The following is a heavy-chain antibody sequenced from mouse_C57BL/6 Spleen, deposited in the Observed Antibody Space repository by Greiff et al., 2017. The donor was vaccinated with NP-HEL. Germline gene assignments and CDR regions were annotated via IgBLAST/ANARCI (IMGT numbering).Heavy chain of an antibody. CDR2: ISSGSSTI. J-gene: IGHJ2*01. V-gene: IGHV5-17*01. CDR3: ARPELGLHYFDY. D-gene: IGHD4-1*01. Sequence: DVQLVESGGGLVKPGGSLKLSCAASGFTFSDYGMHWVRQAPEKGLEWVAYISSGSSTIYYADTVKGRFTISRDNAKNTLFLQMTSLRSEDTAMYYCARPELGLHYFDYWGQGTTLTVSS. CDR1: GFTFSDYG.